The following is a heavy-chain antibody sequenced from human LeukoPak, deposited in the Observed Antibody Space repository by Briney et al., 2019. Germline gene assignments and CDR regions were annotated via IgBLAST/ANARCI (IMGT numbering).Heavy chain of an antibody. CDR1: GFTFSSYA. D-gene: IGHD1-20*01. CDR3: AKGLRITFDY. CDR2: ISGSGGST. J-gene: IGHJ4*02. Sequence: GSLRLSCAASGFTFSSYAMSWVRQAPGKGLEWVSGISGSGGSTYYADSVKGRFTISRDNSKNTLYLQMSSLRAEDTAVYYCAKGLRITFDYWGQGTLVTVSS. V-gene: IGHV3-23*01.